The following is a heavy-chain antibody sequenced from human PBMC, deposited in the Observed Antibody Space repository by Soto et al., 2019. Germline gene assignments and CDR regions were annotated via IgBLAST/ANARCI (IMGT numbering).Heavy chain of an antibody. CDR2: IYYSGST. V-gene: IGHV4-39*01. CDR3: ARRGTAMVSPFDY. J-gene: IGHJ4*02. CDR1: GGSISSGGYY. D-gene: IGHD5-18*01. Sequence: SETLSLTCTVSGGSISSGGYYWSWIRQHPGKGLEWIGSIYYSGSTYYNPSLKSRVTISVDTSKNQFSLKLSSVTAAYTAVYYCARRGTAMVSPFDYWGQGTLVTVSS.